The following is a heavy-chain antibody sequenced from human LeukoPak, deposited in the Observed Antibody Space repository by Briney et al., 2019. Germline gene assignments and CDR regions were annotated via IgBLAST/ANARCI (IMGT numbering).Heavy chain of an antibody. CDR2: INPNNGGT. D-gene: IGHD2-2*01. CDR3: ARVPCITTSCSPINWFDP. Sequence: ASVEVSCKASGYTFTGYYMHWVRQAPGQGLEWMGWINPNNGGTGYAEKLQGRVTMTRDTSISTAYMELSGLRSDDTAVYYCARVPCITTSCSPINWFDPWGQGTLVTVSS. V-gene: IGHV1-2*02. CDR1: GYTFTGYY. J-gene: IGHJ5*02.